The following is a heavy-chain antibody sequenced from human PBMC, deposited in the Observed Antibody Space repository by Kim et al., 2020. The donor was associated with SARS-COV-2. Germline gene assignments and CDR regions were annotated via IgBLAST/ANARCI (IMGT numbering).Heavy chain of an antibody. CDR2: IYYSGST. CDR1: GGSISSSSYY. V-gene: IGHV4-39*01. J-gene: IGHJ4*01. Sequence: SETLSLTCTVSGGSISSSSYYWGWIRQPPGKGLEWIGSIYYSGSTYYNPSLKSRVTISVDTSKNQFSLKLSSVTAADTAVYYCARLRGVGGSSPYFDYWG. CDR3: ARLRGVGGSSPYFDY. D-gene: IGHD3-10*01.